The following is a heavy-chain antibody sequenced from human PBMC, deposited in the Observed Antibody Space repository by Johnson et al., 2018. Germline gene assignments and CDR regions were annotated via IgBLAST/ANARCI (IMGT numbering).Heavy chain of an antibody. CDR3: ARTTVREWYFHL. D-gene: IGHD1-1*01. CDR1: GFTFSDFY. V-gene: IGHV3-11*01. Sequence: VQLVESGGDLVKPGGSLRLSCAASGFTFSDFYMSWIRQAPGKGLEWLSGISVSGSAIYYADSVKGRFTISRDNAKNSLFLHMKSLSAEDTAVYYCARTTVREWYFHLWGRGTLVTVSS. J-gene: IGHJ2*01. CDR2: ISVSGSAI.